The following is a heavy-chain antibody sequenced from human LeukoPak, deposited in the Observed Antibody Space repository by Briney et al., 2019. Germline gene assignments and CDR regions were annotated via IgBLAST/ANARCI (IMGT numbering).Heavy chain of an antibody. CDR3: ARELYHFDR. CDR1: GGSIRNHH. CDR2: VFFTEGT. V-gene: IGHV4-59*11. D-gene: IGHD2-8*01. Sequence: PSGTLSLTCSVSGGSIRNHHWTWIRQSPGKGLEWIGHVFFTEGTNYSPSLRGRITISADRSKNQIYLKLGSVTAAETAVYYCARELYHFDRWGQGALVTVSS. J-gene: IGHJ4*02.